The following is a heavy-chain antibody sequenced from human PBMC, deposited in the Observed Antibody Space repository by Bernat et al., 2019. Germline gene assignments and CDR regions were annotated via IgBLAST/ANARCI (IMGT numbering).Heavy chain of an antibody. D-gene: IGHD6-19*01. CDR2: ISSSSTNI. J-gene: IGHJ4*02. Sequence: EVQLVESGGGLVQPGGSLRLSCAASGFIFSSYSMNWVRQAPGKGLEWVSYISSSSTNIYYAASLKGRFTVSRDNVKNSLYLHMNSLRAEDTAVYYCARVPGGWPYFDYWGQGTLVTVSS. V-gene: IGHV3-48*01. CDR1: GFIFSSYS. CDR3: ARVPGGWPYFDY.